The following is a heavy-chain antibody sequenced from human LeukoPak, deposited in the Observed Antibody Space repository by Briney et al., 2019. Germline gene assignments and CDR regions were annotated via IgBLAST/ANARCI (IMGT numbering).Heavy chain of an antibody. CDR1: GFTFSSYS. J-gene: IGHJ4*02. D-gene: IGHD1-26*01. Sequence: PGGSLRLSCAASGFTFSSYSMNWVRQAPGKGLEWVSSISSSSSYIYYADSVKGRFTISRDNAKNSLYLQMNSLRAEDTAVYYCARDSGIVGATIDYWGQGTLVTVSS. CDR2: ISSSSSYI. CDR3: ARDSGIVGATIDY. V-gene: IGHV3-21*01.